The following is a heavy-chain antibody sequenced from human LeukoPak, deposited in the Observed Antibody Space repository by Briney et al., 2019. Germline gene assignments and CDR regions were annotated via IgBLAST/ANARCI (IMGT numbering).Heavy chain of an antibody. V-gene: IGHV3-30*02. CDR1: GFTFSSYG. CDR3: AKGDVLRYFDWLSFDY. J-gene: IGHJ4*02. CDR2: IRYDGSNK. Sequence: PGGSLRLSCAASGFTFSSYGMHWVRQAPGKGLEWAAFIRYDGSNKYYADSVKGRFTISRDNSKNTLYLQMNSLRAEDTAVYYCAKGDVLRYFDWLSFDYWGQGALVTVSS. D-gene: IGHD3-9*01.